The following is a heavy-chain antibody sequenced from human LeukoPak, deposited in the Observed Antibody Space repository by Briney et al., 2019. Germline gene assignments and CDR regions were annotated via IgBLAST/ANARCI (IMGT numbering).Heavy chain of an antibody. CDR3: TSLTTVTGKTDY. J-gene: IGHJ4*02. D-gene: IGHD4-17*01. V-gene: IGHV3-73*01. Sequence: GGSLRLSRAASGFTFGGSAMHWVRQASGKGLEWVGRIRSKANSYATAYAASVKGRFTISRDDSKNTAYLQMNSLKTEDTAVYYCTSLTTVTGKTDYWGQGTLVTVSS. CDR2: IRSKANSYAT. CDR1: GFTFGGSA.